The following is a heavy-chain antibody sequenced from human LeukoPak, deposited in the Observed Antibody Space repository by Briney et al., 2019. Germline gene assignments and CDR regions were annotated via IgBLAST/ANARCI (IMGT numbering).Heavy chain of an antibody. D-gene: IGHD4-11*01. J-gene: IGHJ4*02. CDR2: IRHDGSNT. V-gene: IGHV3-30*02. Sequence: PGGSLRLSCAASGFTFSSYGMHWVRQAPGKGLEWVAVIRHDGSNTYYADSVKGRFTISRDNSKNTLSLQMNSLRTEDTGVYYCAKKMSKATTYFDYWGQGTLVIVSS. CDR3: AKKMSKATTYFDY. CDR1: GFTFSSYG.